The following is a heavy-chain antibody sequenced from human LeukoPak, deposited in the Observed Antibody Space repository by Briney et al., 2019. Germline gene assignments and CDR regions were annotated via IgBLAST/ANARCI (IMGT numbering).Heavy chain of an antibody. CDR1: GGTFTSYA. J-gene: IGHJ3*02. Sequence: AASVKVSCKASGGTFTSYAISWVRQAPGQGGEWMGRIIPIFGTANYAQKFQGRVTITTDESTSTAYMELSSLRSEDTAVYYCARDMTGWATDAFDIWGQGTMVTVSS. CDR3: ARDMTGWATDAFDI. D-gene: IGHD3-9*01. V-gene: IGHV1-69*05. CDR2: IIPIFGTA.